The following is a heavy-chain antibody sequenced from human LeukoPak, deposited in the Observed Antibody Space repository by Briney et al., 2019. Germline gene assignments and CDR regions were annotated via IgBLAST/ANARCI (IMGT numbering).Heavy chain of an antibody. J-gene: IGHJ4*02. V-gene: IGHV1-2*07. CDR1: GYTFTSYF. CDR3: ARNYDILTAEYYSDY. Sequence: GASVKVSCKASGYTFTSYFMHWVRQAPGQGPEWMGWLNPHSGGTTYAHKFQGRITLTRDTSISTAYMELSRLRSDDTAVYYCARNYDILTAEYYSDYWGQGTLVAVSS. D-gene: IGHD3-9*01. CDR2: LNPHSGGT.